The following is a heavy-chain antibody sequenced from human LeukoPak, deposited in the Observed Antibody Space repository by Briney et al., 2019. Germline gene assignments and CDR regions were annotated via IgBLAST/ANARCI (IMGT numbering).Heavy chain of an antibody. CDR2: IYYSGST. CDR3: ASTYYYDSSGYYQTPIFDY. V-gene: IGHV4-31*03. J-gene: IGHJ4*02. CDR1: GGSISSGGYY. Sequence: SQTLSLTCTVSGGSISSGGYYWSWIRQHPGKGLEWIGYIYYSGSTYYNPSLKSRVTISVDTSKNQFSLKLSSVTAADTAVYYCASTYYYDSSGYYQTPIFDYWGQGTLVTASS. D-gene: IGHD3-22*01.